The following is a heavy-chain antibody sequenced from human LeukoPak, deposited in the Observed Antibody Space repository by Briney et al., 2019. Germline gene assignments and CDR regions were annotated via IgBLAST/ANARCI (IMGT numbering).Heavy chain of an antibody. CDR1: GGTFSSYA. D-gene: IGHD1-26*01. Sequence: GASVKVSCKASGGTFSSYAISWVRQAPGQGLEWMGGIIPIFGTANYAQKFQGRVTMTEDTSTDTAYMELSSLRSEDTAVYYCATAPFSGSYYGAFDIWGQGTMVTVSS. CDR2: IIPIFGTA. J-gene: IGHJ3*02. CDR3: ATAPFSGSYYGAFDI. V-gene: IGHV1-69*06.